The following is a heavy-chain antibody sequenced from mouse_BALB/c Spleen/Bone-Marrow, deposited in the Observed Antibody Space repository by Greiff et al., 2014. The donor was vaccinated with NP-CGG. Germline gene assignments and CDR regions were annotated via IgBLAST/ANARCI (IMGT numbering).Heavy chain of an antibody. D-gene: IGHD1-1*01. J-gene: IGHJ3*01. CDR1: GFNIKDTY. CDR2: IDPANGNT. CDR3: ASYYYGSSLFAY. V-gene: IGHV14-3*02. Sequence: EVQLQQSGAELGKPGASVKLSCTASGFNIKDTYMHWVKQRPEQGLEWIGRIDPANGNTKYDPKFQGKATITADTSSNTAYLQLSSLTSEDTAVYYCASYYYGSSLFAYWGQGTLVTVSA.